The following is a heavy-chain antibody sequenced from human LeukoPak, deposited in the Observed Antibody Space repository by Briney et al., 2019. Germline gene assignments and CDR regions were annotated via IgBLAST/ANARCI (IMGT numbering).Heavy chain of an antibody. CDR3: AKWGDYDILTGYYDSDY. V-gene: IGHV3-23*01. Sequence: GASLRLSCAASGFIFSNYAMSWVRQAPGKGLEWVSAIGGRDSDTYYADSVRGRFTVSRDDPKNTLYLQMNTLRAEDTAVYYCAKWGDYDILTGYYDSDYWGQGTLVTVSS. CDR2: IGGRDSDT. CDR1: GFIFSNYA. J-gene: IGHJ4*02. D-gene: IGHD3-9*01.